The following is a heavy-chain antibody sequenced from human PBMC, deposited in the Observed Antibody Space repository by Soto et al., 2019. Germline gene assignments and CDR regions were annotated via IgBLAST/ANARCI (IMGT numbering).Heavy chain of an antibody. D-gene: IGHD1-26*01. CDR2: ISYDGSNE. CDR1: GFTFSSYG. J-gene: IGHJ4*02. V-gene: IGHV3-30*18. Sequence: PGESLKISCAASGFTFSSYGMHWVRQAPGKGLEWVAVISYDGSNEYYADSVKGRFTISRDNSKNTLYLQMNSLRAEDTAVYYCAKDAGGSSYFDYWGQGTMVTAPQ. CDR3: AKDAGGSSYFDY.